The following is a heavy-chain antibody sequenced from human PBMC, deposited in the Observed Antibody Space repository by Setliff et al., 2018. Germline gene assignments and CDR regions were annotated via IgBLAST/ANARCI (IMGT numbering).Heavy chain of an antibody. D-gene: IGHD3-16*02. CDR1: GYTFVGYY. CDR3: AREPYDYIWGSYRSPYFDH. V-gene: IGHV1-2*02. Sequence: ASVKVSCKTSGYTFVGYYLHWVRQAPGQGLEWMGWINPKTGGTNYAQKFQGRVTMTRDASINTAFMHLSSLKSDDMAVYYCAREPYDYIWGSYRSPYFDHWGQGALVTVSS. CDR2: INPKTGGT. J-gene: IGHJ4*02.